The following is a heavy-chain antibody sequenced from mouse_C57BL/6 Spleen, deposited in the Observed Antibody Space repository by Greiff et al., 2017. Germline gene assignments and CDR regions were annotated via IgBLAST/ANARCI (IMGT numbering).Heavy chain of an antibody. CDR2: INPNNGGT. CDR3: ARWVTTVVAKDWCFDV. CDR1: GYTFTDYN. Sequence: VQLQQSGPELVKPGASVKMSCKASGYTFTDYNMHWVKQSHGKSLEWIGYINPNNGGTSYNQKFKGKATLTVNKSSSTAYMELRSLTSEDSAVYYCARWVTTVVAKDWCFDVWGTGTTVTVSS. J-gene: IGHJ1*03. D-gene: IGHD1-1*01. V-gene: IGHV1-22*01.